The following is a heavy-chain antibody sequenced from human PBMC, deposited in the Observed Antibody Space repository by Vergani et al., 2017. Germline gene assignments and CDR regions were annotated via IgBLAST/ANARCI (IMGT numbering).Heavy chain of an antibody. CDR2: INHSGST. CDR1: GGSFSGYY. J-gene: IGHJ2*01. CDR3: ASAYCGGDCYSTGPRNWYFDL. D-gene: IGHD2-21*02. V-gene: IGHV4-34*01. Sequence: QVQLQQWGAGLLKPSETLSLTCAVYGGSFSGYYWSWIRQPPGKGLEWIGEINHSGSTNYNPSLKSRVTISVDTSKNQFSLKLSSVTATDTAVYYCASAYCGGDCYSTGPRNWYFDLWGRGTLVTVSS.